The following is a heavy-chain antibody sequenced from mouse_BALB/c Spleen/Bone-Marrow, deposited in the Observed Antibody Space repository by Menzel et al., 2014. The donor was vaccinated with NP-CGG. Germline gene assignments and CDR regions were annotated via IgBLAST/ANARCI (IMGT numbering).Heavy chain of an antibody. V-gene: IGHV7-3*02. D-gene: IGHD1-1*01. Sequence: EVNVVESGGGLVQPGGSLRLSCATSGFTFSDYYMSWVRQPPGKALEWLGFIRNKANGYTTEYSASVKGRFTISRDNSQSILYLQMNTLRAEDSATYYCARDMGLLRFDYWGQSTTLTVSS. CDR2: IRNKANGYTT. CDR3: ARDMGLLRFDY. J-gene: IGHJ2*01. CDR1: GFTFSDYY.